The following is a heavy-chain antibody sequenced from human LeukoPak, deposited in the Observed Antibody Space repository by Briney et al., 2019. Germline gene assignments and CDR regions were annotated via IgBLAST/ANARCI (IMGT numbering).Heavy chain of an antibody. J-gene: IGHJ4*02. D-gene: IGHD2-8*01. CDR1: GGSFSGYS. Sequence: PSETLSLTCAVYGGSFSGYSWNWIRQPPVKGLEWIGEINHSGGTNYNPSLKSRVTISVDTSKNQFSLKLSSVTAADTAVYYCARHHVRTKVDYWGQGTLVTVSS. CDR2: INHSGGT. CDR3: ARHHVRTKVDY. V-gene: IGHV4-34*01.